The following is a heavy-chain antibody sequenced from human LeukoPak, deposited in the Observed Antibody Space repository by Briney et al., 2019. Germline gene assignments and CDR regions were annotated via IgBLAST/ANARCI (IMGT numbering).Heavy chain of an antibody. D-gene: IGHD6-19*01. V-gene: IGHV6-1*01. J-gene: IGHJ4*02. Sequence: SQTLSLTCALSGDSVSSNSAAWNWLRQSPSRGLEWLGRTYYRSKWYNDYAVSVKSRITINPDTSKNQFSLQLNSVTPEDTAVYYCARDHSSGWYIGPYYFDYWGQGTLVTVSS. CDR3: ARDHSSGWYIGPYYFDY. CDR2: TYYRSKWYN. CDR1: GDSVSSNSAA.